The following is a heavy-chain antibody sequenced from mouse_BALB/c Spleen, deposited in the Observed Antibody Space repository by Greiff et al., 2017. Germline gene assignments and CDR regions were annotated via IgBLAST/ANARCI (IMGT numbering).Heavy chain of an antibody. J-gene: IGHJ1*01. D-gene: IGHD1-2*01. CDR2: INPDSSTI. CDR1: GFDFSRYW. V-gene: IGHV4-1*02. Sequence: EVQGVESGGGLVQPGGSLKLSCAASGFDFSRYWMSWVRQAPGKGLEWIGEINPDSSTINYTPSLKDKFIISRDNAKNTLYLQMSKVRSEDTALYYCARDYGYDWYFDVWGAGTTVTVSS. CDR3: ARDYGYDWYFDV.